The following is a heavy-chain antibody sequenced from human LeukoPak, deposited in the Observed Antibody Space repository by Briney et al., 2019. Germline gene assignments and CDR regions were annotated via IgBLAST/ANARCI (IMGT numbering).Heavy chain of an antibody. J-gene: IGHJ6*02. CDR2: IIPIFGTA. CDR1: GGTFSSYA. CDR3: ARSSRGGYYYYGMDV. V-gene: IGHV1-69*13. D-gene: IGHD2-2*01. Sequence: SVKVSCKASGGTFSSYAISWVRQAPGQGLEWMGWIIPIFGTANYAQRFQGRVTITADESTSTAYMELSSLRSEDTAVYYCARSSRGGYYYYGMDVWGQGTTVTVSS.